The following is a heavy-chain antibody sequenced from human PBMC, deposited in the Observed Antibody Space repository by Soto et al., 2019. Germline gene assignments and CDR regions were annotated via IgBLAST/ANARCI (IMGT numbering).Heavy chain of an antibody. CDR3: AKGRDGYNYPDAFDI. J-gene: IGHJ3*02. Sequence: PGESLKISCKGSGYSFTSYWIGWVRQMPGKGLEWMGIIYPGDSDTRYSPSFQGQVTISADKSISTAYLQWSSLKASDTAMYYCAKGRDGYNYPDAFDIWGQGTMVTVSS. CDR1: GYSFTSYW. CDR2: IYPGDSDT. V-gene: IGHV5-51*01. D-gene: IGHD5-12*01.